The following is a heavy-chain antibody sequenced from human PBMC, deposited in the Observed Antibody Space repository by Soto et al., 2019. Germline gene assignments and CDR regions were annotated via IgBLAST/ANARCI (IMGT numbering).Heavy chain of an antibody. CDR1: GGTFGRYT. Sequence: SVKVSCKASGGTFGRYTITWVRQAPGQGLEWMGGITPMFGTPNYAQKFQGRVTITADESTSTAYMELSSLRSEDTAMYYCARDGTLYDSSAYYYLYWGQGTLVTVSS. CDR3: ARDGTLYDSSAYYYLY. CDR2: ITPMFGTP. V-gene: IGHV1-69*13. D-gene: IGHD3-22*01. J-gene: IGHJ4*02.